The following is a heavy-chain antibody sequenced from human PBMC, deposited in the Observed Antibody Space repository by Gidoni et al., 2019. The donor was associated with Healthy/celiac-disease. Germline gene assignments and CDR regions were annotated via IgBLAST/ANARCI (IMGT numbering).Heavy chain of an antibody. J-gene: IGHJ6*02. V-gene: IGHV3-9*01. CDR1: GFTFDDYA. Sequence: EVQLVESGGGLVQPGRSLRLSCAASGFTFDDYAMHWVRQAPGKGLEWVSGISWNSGSIGYADSVKGRFTISRDNAKNSLYLQMNSLRAEDTALYYCAKDSGSSGWYARSGMDVWGQGTTVTVSS. D-gene: IGHD6-19*01. CDR2: ISWNSGSI. CDR3: AKDSGSSGWYARSGMDV.